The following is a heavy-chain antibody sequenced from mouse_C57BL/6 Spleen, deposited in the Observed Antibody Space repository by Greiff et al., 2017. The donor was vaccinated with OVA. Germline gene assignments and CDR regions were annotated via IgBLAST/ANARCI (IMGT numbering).Heavy chain of an antibody. V-gene: IGHV5-17*01. Sequence: EVNVVESGGGLVKPGGSLKLSCAASGFTFSDYGMHWVRQAPEKGLEWVAYISSGSSTIYYADTVKGRFTFSRDSAKNTLFLQMTSLRSEDTAMYYCARDYYGSSYYYAMDYWGQGTSVTVSS. J-gene: IGHJ4*01. CDR1: GFTFSDYG. CDR2: ISSGSSTI. CDR3: ARDYYGSSYYYAMDY. D-gene: IGHD1-1*01.